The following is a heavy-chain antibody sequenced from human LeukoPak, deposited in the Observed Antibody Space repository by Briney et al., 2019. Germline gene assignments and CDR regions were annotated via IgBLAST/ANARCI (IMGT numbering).Heavy chain of an antibody. J-gene: IGHJ3*02. Sequence: SVKVSCKASGGTFSSYAISWVRQAPGQGLEWMGGIIPIFGTANYAQKFQGRVTITTDESTSTAYMELSSLRSEDTAVYYCARGVSHQNDAFDIWGQGTMVTVPS. CDR3: ARGVSHQNDAFDI. CDR2: IIPIFGTA. CDR1: GGTFSSYA. V-gene: IGHV1-69*05.